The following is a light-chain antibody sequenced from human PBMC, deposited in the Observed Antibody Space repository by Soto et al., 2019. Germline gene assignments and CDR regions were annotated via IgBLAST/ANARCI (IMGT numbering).Light chain of an antibody. CDR2: DVN. Sequence: QSVLTQPASVSGSPGQSITISCTGTSSDNGAYNFVSWYQQHPGKAPKLMLYDVNIRPSGVSDRFSGSKSGNTASLTISGLQAEDEADYYCTSWTTSTTMIFGGGTKVTVL. J-gene: IGLJ2*01. CDR3: TSWTTSTTMI. V-gene: IGLV2-14*03. CDR1: SSDNGAYNF.